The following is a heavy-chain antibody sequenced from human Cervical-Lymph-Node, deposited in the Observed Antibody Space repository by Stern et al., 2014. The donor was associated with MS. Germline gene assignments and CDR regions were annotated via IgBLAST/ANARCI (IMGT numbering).Heavy chain of an antibody. J-gene: IGHJ4*02. CDR2: ITNVGST. CDR3: ARDTSSPERSDW. Sequence: EMQLVESGGGEIQPGGSLRLSCTASGFTVSRDYMTWVRQAPGKGLEWVSLITNVGSTVYTDSVKGRFTISRDDSKNTVYLHMTSLRAEDTAMYYCARDTSSPERSDWWGQGTLVTVSS. CDR1: GFTVSRDY. D-gene: IGHD1-1*01. V-gene: IGHV3-53*01.